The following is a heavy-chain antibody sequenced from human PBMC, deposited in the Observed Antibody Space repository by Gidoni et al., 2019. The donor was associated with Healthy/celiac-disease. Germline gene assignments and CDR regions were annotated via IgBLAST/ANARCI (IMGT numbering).Heavy chain of an antibody. Sequence: QVQLLESGGGVVQPGRSLTPSCAASGFTFSSYAMQWVRQAPGKGLGWVAVISYYRSYKYYADSVNGRFTISRDNAKNTLYLQMNSLGAEDTAVYYCARVDTAMVRLHYGMDVWGQGTTVTVSS. CDR3: ARVDTAMVRLHYGMDV. J-gene: IGHJ6*02. V-gene: IGHV3-30*04. CDR2: ISYYRSYK. CDR1: GFTFSSYA. D-gene: IGHD5-18*01.